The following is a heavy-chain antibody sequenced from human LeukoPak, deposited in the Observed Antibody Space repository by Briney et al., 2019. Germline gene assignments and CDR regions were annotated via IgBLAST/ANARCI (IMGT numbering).Heavy chain of an antibody. CDR2: TYHSGST. V-gene: IGHV4-30-2*01. CDR3: ARIAAAGTFGHWFDP. J-gene: IGHJ5*02. Sequence: SETLSLTCAVSGGSISSGGYSWSWIRQPPGKGLEWIGYTYHSGSTYYNPSLKSRVTISVDRSKNQFSLKLSSVTAADTAVYYCARIAAAGTFGHWFDPWGQGTLVTVSS. CDR1: GGSISSGGYS. D-gene: IGHD6-13*01.